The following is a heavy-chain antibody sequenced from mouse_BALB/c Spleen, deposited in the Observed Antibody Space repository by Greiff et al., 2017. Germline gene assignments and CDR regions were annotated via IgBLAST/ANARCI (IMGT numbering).Heavy chain of an antibody. V-gene: IGHV7-3*02. CDR2: IRNKANGYTT. CDR3: ARDGFDV. CDR1: GFTFTAYY. J-gene: IGHJ1*01. Sequence: DVKLEESGGGLVQPGGSLRLSCATSGFTFTAYYMSWVSQPPGKALEWLGFIRNKANGYTTEYSATVKGRFTISRDDSQSILYLQRDTRRAEDSATDYCARDGFDVWGAGTTVTVSA.